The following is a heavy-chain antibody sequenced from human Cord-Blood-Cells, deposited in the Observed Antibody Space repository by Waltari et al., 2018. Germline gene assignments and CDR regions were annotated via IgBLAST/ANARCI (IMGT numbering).Heavy chain of an antibody. V-gene: IGHV5-51*01. CDR3: ARRGSGSYYRNSFDY. CDR2: IYPGDSDT. J-gene: IGHJ4*02. CDR1: GYSFTSYW. D-gene: IGHD3-10*01. Sequence: EVQLVQSGAEVKKPGESLKISCKGSGYSFTSYWIGRVRRMPGKGLEWMGIIYPGDSDTRYSPSFQGQVTISADKSISTAYLQWSSLKASDTAMYYCARRGSGSYYRNSFDYWGQGTLVTVSS.